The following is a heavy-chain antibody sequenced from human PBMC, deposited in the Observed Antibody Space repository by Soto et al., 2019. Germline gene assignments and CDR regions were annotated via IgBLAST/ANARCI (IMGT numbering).Heavy chain of an antibody. J-gene: IGHJ4*02. CDR1: GFTFSSYG. D-gene: IGHD3-22*01. V-gene: IGHV3-30*18. CDR3: AKLPLYDSSGYYY. CDR2: ISYDGSNK. Sequence: PGGSLRLSCAASGFTFSSYGMHWVRRAPGKGLEWVAVISYDGSNKYYADSVKGRFTISRDNSKNTLYLQMNSLRAEDTAVYYCAKLPLYDSSGYYYWGQGTLVTVSS.